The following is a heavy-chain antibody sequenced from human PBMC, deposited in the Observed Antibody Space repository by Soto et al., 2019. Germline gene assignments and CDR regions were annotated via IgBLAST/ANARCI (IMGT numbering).Heavy chain of an antibody. CDR1: GFSFSTYG. CDR2: IWFDGSNT. J-gene: IGHJ6*02. CDR3: ARVEAPLIHSDHYYYGMDV. D-gene: IGHD5-18*01. V-gene: IGHV3-33*01. Sequence: QEQLVESGGGVVRPGMSLRLACAGSGFSFSTYGMHWVRQSPGKGLQWVAVIWFDGSNTYYADSVKGRFTISRDNSKNTLYLQMNNLRAEDTAVYYCARVEAPLIHSDHYYYGMDVWGQGTTVTVSS.